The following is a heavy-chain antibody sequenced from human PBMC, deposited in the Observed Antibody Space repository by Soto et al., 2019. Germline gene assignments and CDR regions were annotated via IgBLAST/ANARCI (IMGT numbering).Heavy chain of an antibody. CDR3: ARGNTIFGVVIQVDY. V-gene: IGHV1-18*01. CDR2: ISAYNGNT. D-gene: IGHD3-3*01. Sequence: AXVKVSCMASGYTFTSYGISWVRQAPGQGLEWMGWISAYNGNTNYAQKLQGRVTMTTDTSTSTAYMELRSLRSDDTAVYYCARGNTIFGVVIQVDYWGQGTLVTVSS. CDR1: GYTFTSYG. J-gene: IGHJ4*02.